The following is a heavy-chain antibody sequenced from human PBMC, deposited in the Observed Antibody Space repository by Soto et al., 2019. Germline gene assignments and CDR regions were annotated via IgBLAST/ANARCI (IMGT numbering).Heavy chain of an antibody. J-gene: IGHJ6*02. CDR1: GDSVTSGHYY. Sequence: QVQLQESGPGLVKPSETLSLICIVSGDSVTSGHYYWNWIRQPPGKGLEWIGHIFFTGATNYSPPVRNRVTMSVDTSKSQFALNLTAVTAADSAIYYCESARSGIGGSSFGRRLDVWGQGTTVTVSS. CDR3: ESARSGIGGSSFGRRLDV. V-gene: IGHV4-61*01. D-gene: IGHD3-16*01. CDR2: IFFTGAT.